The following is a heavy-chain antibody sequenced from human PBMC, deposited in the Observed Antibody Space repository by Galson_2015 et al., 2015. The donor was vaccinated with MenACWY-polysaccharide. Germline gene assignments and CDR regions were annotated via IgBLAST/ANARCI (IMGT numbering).Heavy chain of an antibody. D-gene: IGHD3-16*01. V-gene: IGHV1-46*01. J-gene: IGHJ4*02. CDR1: GYTLTSKY. CDR2: INPSSGST. CDR3: ARDGPVGVSSPRGMDVWGQTHYFEF. Sequence: SVKVSCKASGYTLTSKYLQWVRQAPGQGLEWMGVINPSSGSTAYAQKFQGRVSMTRDTSTSTVYMEVSSLRSEDTAVYFCARDGPVGVSSPRGMDVWGQTHYFEFWGQGTLVTVSS.